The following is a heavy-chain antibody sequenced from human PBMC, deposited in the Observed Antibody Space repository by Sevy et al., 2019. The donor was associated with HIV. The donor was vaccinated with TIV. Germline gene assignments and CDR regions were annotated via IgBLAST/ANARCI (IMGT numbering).Heavy chain of an antibody. Sequence: GGSLRLSCAASGFTFSSYSMNWVRQAPGKGLEWVSSISSSSSYIYYADSVKGRFTISRDNAKNSLYLQMNSLRAEDTAVYYCARDFVMPSGIFYYGMDVWGQGTTVTVSS. CDR3: ARDFVMPSGIFYYGMDV. CDR2: ISSSSSYI. D-gene: IGHD3-9*01. CDR1: GFTFSSYS. J-gene: IGHJ6*02. V-gene: IGHV3-21*04.